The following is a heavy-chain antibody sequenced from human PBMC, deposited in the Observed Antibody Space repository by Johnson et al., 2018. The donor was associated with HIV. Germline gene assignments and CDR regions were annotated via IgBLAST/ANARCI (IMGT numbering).Heavy chain of an antibody. J-gene: IGHJ3*02. V-gene: IGHV3-66*01. CDR1: GFTLSNHA. CDR2: IFGAGTT. CDR3: ARDPFPRFFAFDI. Sequence: VQLVESGGGVVRPGGSLRLSSPTSGFTLSNHAVHWVRQAPGKGLEWVSLIFGAGTTYYTQSVKGIFTISRDNSNNTVYLQMKSVTAEDTAVYYCARDPFPRFFAFDIWGQGTMVTVSS. D-gene: IGHD2/OR15-2a*01.